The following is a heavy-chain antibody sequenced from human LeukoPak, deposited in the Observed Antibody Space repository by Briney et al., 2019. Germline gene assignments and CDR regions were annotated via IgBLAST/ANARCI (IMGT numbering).Heavy chain of an antibody. CDR2: IYAGGNT. D-gene: IGHD1-7*01. V-gene: IGHV3-53*01. Sequence: GGSLRLSCAASGFTVSSNYMSWVRQAPGKELEWVSVIYAGGNTYYGDSVKGRFTISRDNSKNTLYLQMNSLRAEDTAVYYCARAFIGNYRGAFDSWGQGIMVTVSS. CDR3: ARAFIGNYRGAFDS. CDR1: GFTVSSNY. J-gene: IGHJ3*01.